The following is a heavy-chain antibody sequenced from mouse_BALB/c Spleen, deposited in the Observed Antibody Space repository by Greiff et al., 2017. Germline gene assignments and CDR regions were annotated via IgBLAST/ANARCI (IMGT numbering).Heavy chain of an antibody. CDR2: INPSNGGT. CDR1: GYTFTSYY. J-gene: IGHJ4*01. D-gene: IGHD1-1*01. CDR3: TRDGGSSYAMDY. V-gene: IGHV1S81*02. Sequence: QVQLQQSGAELVKPGASVKLSCKASGYTFTSYYMYWVKQRPGQGLEWIGEINPSNGGTNFNEKFKSKATLTVDKSSSTAYMQLSSLTSEDSAVYYCTRDGGSSYAMDYWGQGTSVTVSS.